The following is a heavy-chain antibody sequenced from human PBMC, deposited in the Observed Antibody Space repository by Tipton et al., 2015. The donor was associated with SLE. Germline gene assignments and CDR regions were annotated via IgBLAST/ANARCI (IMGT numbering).Heavy chain of an antibody. J-gene: IGHJ6*03. Sequence: QLVQSGAEVKKPGESLKISCKGSGYSFTSYWIAWVRQMPGKGLEWMGIFYPGDSDTTYSPSFQGQVTFSADKSISAAHLQWSSLKASDTAMYYCARLSHVQGYMDVWGKGTTVTVSS. CDR2: FYPGDSDT. CDR3: ARLSHVQGYMDV. V-gene: IGHV5-51*01. CDR1: GYSFTSYW. D-gene: IGHD6-6*01.